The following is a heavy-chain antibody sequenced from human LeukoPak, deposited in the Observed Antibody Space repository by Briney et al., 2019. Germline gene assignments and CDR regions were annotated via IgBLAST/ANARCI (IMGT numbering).Heavy chain of an antibody. CDR1: GFTFSSYS. CDR3: ARGGSYYDILTGYHHYYYYYMDV. Sequence: GGSLRLSCAASGFTFSSYSMNWVRQAPGKGLERVSSISSSSSYIYYADSVKGRFTISRDNAKNSLYLQMNSLRAEDTAVYYCARGGSYYDILTGYHHYYYYYMDVWGKGTTVTVSS. CDR2: ISSSSSYI. J-gene: IGHJ6*03. D-gene: IGHD3-9*01. V-gene: IGHV3-21*01.